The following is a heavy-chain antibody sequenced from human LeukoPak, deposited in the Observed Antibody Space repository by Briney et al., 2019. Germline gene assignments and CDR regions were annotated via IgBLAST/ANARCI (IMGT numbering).Heavy chain of an antibody. Sequence: ASVKVSCKASGYTFTGYYMHWVRQAPGQGLEWMGWINPNSGGTNYAQKFQGRVTMTTDTSTSTAYMELRSLRSDDTAAYYCARDFPIFYDSSGYYFFDYWGQGTLVTVSS. CDR2: INPNSGGT. CDR1: GYTFTGYY. CDR3: ARDFPIFYDSSGYYFFDY. D-gene: IGHD3-22*01. V-gene: IGHV1-2*02. J-gene: IGHJ4*02.